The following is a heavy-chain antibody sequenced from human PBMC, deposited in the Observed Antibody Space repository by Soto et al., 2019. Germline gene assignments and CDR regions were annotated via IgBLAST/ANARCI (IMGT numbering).Heavy chain of an antibody. CDR1: GFTFSSYD. J-gene: IGHJ6*01. V-gene: IGHV3-13*01. CDR3: ARGHLKLYSGYDAPDSYCLYGMDV. D-gene: IGHD5-12*01. CDR2: IGTAGDT. Sequence: PGGSLRLSCAASGFTFSSYDMHWVRQATGKGLEWVSAIGTAGDTYYPGSVKGRFTISRENAKNSLYLQMNSLRAEDTAVYYCARGHLKLYSGYDAPDSYCLYGMDVWGQGTRVTLSS.